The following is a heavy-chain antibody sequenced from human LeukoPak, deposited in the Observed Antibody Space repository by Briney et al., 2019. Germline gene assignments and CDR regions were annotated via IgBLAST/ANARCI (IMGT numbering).Heavy chain of an antibody. D-gene: IGHD4-17*01. Sequence: SETLSLTCTASGGSISSYYWSWIRQPPGKGLEWIGYIYYSGSTNYNPSLKSRVTISVDTSKNQFSLKLSSVTAADTAVYYCARDLGDGDYPDLWGRGTLVTVSS. J-gene: IGHJ2*01. V-gene: IGHV4-59*01. CDR3: ARDLGDGDYPDL. CDR1: GGSISSYY. CDR2: IYYSGST.